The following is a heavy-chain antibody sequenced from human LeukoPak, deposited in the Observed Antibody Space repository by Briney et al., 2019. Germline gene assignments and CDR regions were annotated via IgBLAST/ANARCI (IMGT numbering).Heavy chain of an antibody. CDR1: GFTFSSYA. CDR2: IYSGGST. J-gene: IGHJ6*02. V-gene: IGHV3-66*01. Sequence: PGGSLRLSCAASGFTFSSYAMSWVRQAPGKGLEWVSVIYSGGSTYYADSVKGRFTISRDNSKNTLYLQMNSLRAEDTAVYYCARDSAGGVDYYYGMDVWGQGTTVTVSS. CDR3: ARDSAGGVDYYYGMDV. D-gene: IGHD6-13*01.